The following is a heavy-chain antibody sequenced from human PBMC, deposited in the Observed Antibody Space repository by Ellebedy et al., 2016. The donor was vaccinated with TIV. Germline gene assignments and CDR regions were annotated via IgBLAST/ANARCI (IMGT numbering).Heavy chain of an antibody. D-gene: IGHD1-7*01. Sequence: ASVKVSXXASGYAFTNYAVHWVRQAPGQRLEWMGWINGGDDNKRYSQKFQDRVTFTRDTSANTLYMELSSLTSEDTAVYYCARVPAGTRPFDYWGQGTLVTVSS. CDR3: ARVPAGTRPFDY. CDR1: GYAFTNYA. V-gene: IGHV1-3*01. J-gene: IGHJ4*02. CDR2: INGGDDNK.